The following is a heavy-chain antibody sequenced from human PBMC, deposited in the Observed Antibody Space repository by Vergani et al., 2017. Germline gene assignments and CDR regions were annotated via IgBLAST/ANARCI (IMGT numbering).Heavy chain of an antibody. CDR3: ARDRYYGSGIDAFDI. D-gene: IGHD3-10*01. J-gene: IGHJ3*02. Sequence: EVQLVESGGGVVQPGRSLRLSCAASGFTFSSYSMNWVRQAPGKGLEWVSSISSSSSYIYYADSVKGRFTISRDNAKNSLYLQMNSLRAEDTAVYYCARDRYYGSGIDAFDIWGQGTMVTVSS. V-gene: IGHV3-21*01. CDR1: GFTFSSYS. CDR2: ISSSSSYI.